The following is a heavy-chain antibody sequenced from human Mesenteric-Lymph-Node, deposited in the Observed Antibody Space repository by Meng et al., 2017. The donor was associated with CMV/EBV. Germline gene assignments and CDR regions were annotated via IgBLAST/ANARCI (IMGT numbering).Heavy chain of an antibody. Sequence: SGVSIRSSSWWSWVRQTPGKGLEWIEEVYHSGTTNYNPPLKSRVTMSVDKSKNQFSLNLSSVTAADTAVYYCARFLQELSQAFYFDYWGQGNLVTVSS. CDR1: GVSIRSSSW. J-gene: IGHJ4*02. V-gene: IGHV4-4*02. CDR2: VYHSGTT. CDR3: ARFLQELSQAFYFDY. D-gene: IGHD6-13*01.